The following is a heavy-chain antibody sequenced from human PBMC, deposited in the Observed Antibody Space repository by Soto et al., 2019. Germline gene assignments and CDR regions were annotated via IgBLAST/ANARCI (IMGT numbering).Heavy chain of an antibody. Sequence: EVQLVESGGGLVQPGGSLRLSCAASGFTFSSYEMNWVRQAPGKGLEWVSYISSSGSTIYYADSVKGRFTISRDNAKNSLYLQMNSLRAEDTAVYYRARVPLYYYDSSGYNAFDIWGQGTMVTVSS. V-gene: IGHV3-48*03. J-gene: IGHJ3*02. D-gene: IGHD3-22*01. CDR3: ARVPLYYYDSSGYNAFDI. CDR1: GFTFSSYE. CDR2: ISSSGSTI.